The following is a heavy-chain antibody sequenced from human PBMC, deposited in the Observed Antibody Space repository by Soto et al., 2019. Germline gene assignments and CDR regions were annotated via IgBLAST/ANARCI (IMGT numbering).Heavy chain of an antibody. CDR1: GGSFSGYY. CDR2: IIHSGRT. V-gene: IGHV4-34*12. CDR3: GRCHRGYCIGVSSYPYEY. D-gene: IGHD2-15*01. Sequence: SETLSLPCAACGGSFSGYYWGWIRQPPGKGLEWVGEIIHSGRTNYNPSLKRRVNILVDTSKNQFSLKLSSVTAADTAVYYCGRCHRGYCIGVSSYPYEYWGQGTLFNVAP. J-gene: IGHJ4*02.